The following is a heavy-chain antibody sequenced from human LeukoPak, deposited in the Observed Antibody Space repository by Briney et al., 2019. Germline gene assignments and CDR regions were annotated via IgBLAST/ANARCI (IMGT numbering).Heavy chain of an antibody. J-gene: IGHJ4*02. CDR3: ARGRSTFDY. V-gene: IGHV3-20*04. D-gene: IGHD2-2*01. CDR1: GFTFYDYG. CDR2: INWNGGGI. Sequence: GGSLRLSCAASGFTFYDYGMSWVRQPPGKGLEWVSGINWNGGGIVYADSVKGRFTISRDNVKNSLYLQMNSLRAEDTALYYCARGRSTFDYWGQGTLVTVSS.